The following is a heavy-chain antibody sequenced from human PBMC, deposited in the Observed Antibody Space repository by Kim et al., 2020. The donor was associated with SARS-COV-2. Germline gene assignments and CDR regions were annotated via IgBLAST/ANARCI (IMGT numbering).Heavy chain of an antibody. Sequence: SETLSLTCTVSGGSISSSSYYWGWIRQPPGKGLEWIGSIYYSGSTYYNPSLKSRVTISVDTSKNQFSLKLSSVTAADTAVYYCARVSPEPFSKLTARYCTNGVCSWFDPWGQGTLVTVSS. CDR2: IYYSGST. CDR1: GGSISSSSYY. CDR3: ARVSPEPFSKLTARYCTNGVCSWFDP. D-gene: IGHD2-8*01. J-gene: IGHJ5*02. V-gene: IGHV4-39*07.